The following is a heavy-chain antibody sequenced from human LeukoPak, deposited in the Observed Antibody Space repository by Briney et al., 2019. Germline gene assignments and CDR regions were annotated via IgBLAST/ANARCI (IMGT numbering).Heavy chain of an antibody. CDR1: GGSISSYY. CDR2: MYYSGST. D-gene: IGHD3-22*01. V-gene: IGHV4-59*01. CDR3: ARLLLYYYESSGYYSYFDS. Sequence: SETLSLTCTVSGGSISSYYWTWIRQPPGKGLEWIGCMYYSGSTNYNPSLKSRVTISVDTSQNQFSLQLSSVTAADTAVYYCARLLLYYYESSGYYSYFDSWGQGTLVTVSS. J-gene: IGHJ4*02.